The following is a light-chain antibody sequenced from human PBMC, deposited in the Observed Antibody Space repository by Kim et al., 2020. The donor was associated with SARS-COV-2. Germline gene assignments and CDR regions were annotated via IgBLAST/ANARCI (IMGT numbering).Light chain of an antibody. CDR2: GKN. CDR3: NSRDSSDNPFRV. Sequence: SSELTQDPAVSVALGQTVRITCQGDSLRSYYASWYQQKPGQAPVLVIYGKNNRPSGIPDRFSGSSSGNTASLTITGAQAEDEADYYCNSRDSSDNPFRVFGGGTQLTVL. J-gene: IGLJ3*02. CDR1: SLRSYY. V-gene: IGLV3-19*01.